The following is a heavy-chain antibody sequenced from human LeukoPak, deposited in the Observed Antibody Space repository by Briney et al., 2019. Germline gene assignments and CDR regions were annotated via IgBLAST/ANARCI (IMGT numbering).Heavy chain of an antibody. D-gene: IGHD3-22*01. CDR3: ARDYRLSSGYYYPTPAFDI. Sequence: GGSLRLSCAVSGFTFSSYEMNWVRQAPGKGLEWVSYISSSGSTIYYADSVKGRFTISRDNAKNSLYLQMNSLRAEDTAVYYCARDYRLSSGYYYPTPAFDIWGQGTMVTVSS. V-gene: IGHV3-48*03. CDR1: GFTFSSYE. J-gene: IGHJ3*02. CDR2: ISSSGSTI.